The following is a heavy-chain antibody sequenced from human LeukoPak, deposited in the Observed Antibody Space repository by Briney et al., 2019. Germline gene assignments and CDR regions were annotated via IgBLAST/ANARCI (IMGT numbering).Heavy chain of an antibody. CDR2: ISSSSSYI. CDR1: GFTFSSYS. Sequence: GGSLRLSCAASGFTFSSYSMNWVRQAPGKGLEWVSSISSSSSYIYYADSVKGRFTISRDNAKNSLYLQMNSLRAEDTAVYYCARDGDVDIVATSYGMDVWGQGTTVTASS. V-gene: IGHV3-21*01. CDR3: ARDGDVDIVATSYGMDV. D-gene: IGHD5-12*01. J-gene: IGHJ6*02.